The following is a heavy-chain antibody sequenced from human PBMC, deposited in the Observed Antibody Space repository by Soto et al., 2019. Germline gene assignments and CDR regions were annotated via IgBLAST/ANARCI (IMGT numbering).Heavy chain of an antibody. CDR3: VTRSRGLQSSPPRLDS. V-gene: IGHV3-23*01. CDR1: GLTFSGYG. D-gene: IGHD4-4*01. Sequence: EVQLLESGGGLVQPGRSLRLSCAASGLTFSGYGMSWVRQAPGTGLEWVSAISGSGSTTYYADSVKGRFTISRDDSKNILFLQMNSLRAEDTAVYYCVTRSRGLQSSPPRLDSWGQGTLVTVSS. J-gene: IGHJ4*02. CDR2: ISGSGSTT.